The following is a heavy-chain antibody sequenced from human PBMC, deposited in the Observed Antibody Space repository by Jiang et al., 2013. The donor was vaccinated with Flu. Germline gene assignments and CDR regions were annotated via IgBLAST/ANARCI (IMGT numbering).Heavy chain of an antibody. V-gene: IGHV3-72*01. J-gene: IGHJ4*01. CDR2: TRDKANNYIT. CDR1: GLTFSDHY. Sequence: VQLLESGGDLVQPGGSLRLSCVVSGLTFSDHYIEWVRQAPGKGLEWVGRTRDKANNYITDYAASVKGRFTISRDDSKNSLYLQMNSLKTEDTAVYYCANIRREFDFWGHGTLVTVSS. CDR3: ANIRREFDF.